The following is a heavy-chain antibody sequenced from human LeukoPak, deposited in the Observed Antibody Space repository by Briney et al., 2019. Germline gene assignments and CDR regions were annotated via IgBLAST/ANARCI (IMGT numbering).Heavy chain of an antibody. V-gene: IGHV3-30*18. J-gene: IGHJ5*02. D-gene: IGHD1-1*01. Sequence: GGSLRLSCAPSGFTFSSYGMHWVRQAPGKGLEWVAVISYDGSNKYYADSVKGRFTTSRDNSKNTLYLQMNSLRAEDTAVYYCAKERTTVIGGWTWGQGTLVSVSS. CDR3: AKERTTVIGGWT. CDR1: GFTFSSYG. CDR2: ISYDGSNK.